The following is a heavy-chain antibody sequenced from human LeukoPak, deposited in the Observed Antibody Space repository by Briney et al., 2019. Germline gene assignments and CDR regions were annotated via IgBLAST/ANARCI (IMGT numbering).Heavy chain of an antibody. CDR2: IYYSGNT. CDR1: GDSISTSNSY. Sequence: PSETLSLTCTVSGDSISTSNSYWGWIRQPPGKGLEWIGSIYYSGNTYYNASLKSRVTISVDTSKNQFSLKLSSVTAADTAVYYCARGGGYDYYYYYYMDVWGKGTTVTISS. D-gene: IGHD5-12*01. V-gene: IGHV4-39*07. CDR3: ARGGGYDYYYYYYMDV. J-gene: IGHJ6*03.